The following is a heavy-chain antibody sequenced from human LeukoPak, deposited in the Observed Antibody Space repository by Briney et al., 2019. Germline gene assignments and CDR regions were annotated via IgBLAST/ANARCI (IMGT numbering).Heavy chain of an antibody. J-gene: IGHJ5*02. V-gene: IGHV3-33*01. Sequence: GRSLRLSRAASGVTFSSYGMHWVRQAPGTGLGWVAVIWYDGSNKYYADSVKGRFTISRDNSKNTLYLQMNSLRAEDTAVYYCARELYGDYSNWFDPWGQGTLVTVSS. CDR1: GVTFSSYG. D-gene: IGHD4-17*01. CDR2: IWYDGSNK. CDR3: ARELYGDYSNWFDP.